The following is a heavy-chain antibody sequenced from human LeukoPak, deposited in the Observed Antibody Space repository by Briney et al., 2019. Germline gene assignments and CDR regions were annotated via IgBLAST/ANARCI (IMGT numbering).Heavy chain of an antibody. Sequence: ASVKVSCKASGYTFTSYYMHWMRQAPGQGLEWMGMINPSGGSTSYAQKFQGRVTMTRDTSTSTVYMELSSLRSEDTAVYYCARETVTTPRGFDYWGQGTLVTVSS. J-gene: IGHJ4*02. V-gene: IGHV1-46*01. D-gene: IGHD4-17*01. CDR2: INPSGGST. CDR1: GYTFTSYY. CDR3: ARETVTTPRGFDY.